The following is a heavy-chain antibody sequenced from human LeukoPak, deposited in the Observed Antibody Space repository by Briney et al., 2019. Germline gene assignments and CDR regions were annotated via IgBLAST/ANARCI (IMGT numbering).Heavy chain of an antibody. V-gene: IGHV1-2*02. CDR1: GYTFTGYY. CDR2: INPNSGGT. CDR3: AYSLRYYNWFDP. D-gene: IGHD3-16*01. Sequence: ASVKVSRKASGYTFTGYYMHWVRQAPGQGLEWMGWINPNSGGTNYAQKFQGRVTMTRDTSISTAYMELSRLRSDDTAVYYCAYSLRYYNWFDPWGQGTLVTVSS. J-gene: IGHJ5*02.